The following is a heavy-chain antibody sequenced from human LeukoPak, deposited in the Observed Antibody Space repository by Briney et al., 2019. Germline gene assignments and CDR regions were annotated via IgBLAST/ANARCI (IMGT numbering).Heavy chain of an antibody. Sequence: GGSLRLSCAASGFTFSSYWMSWVRQAPGKGLEWVANIKQDGSEKYFVDSVKGRFTISRDNAKNSLYLQMNSLRAEDTAVYYCAREYLDLLWFGELLPPAFDHWGRGTLVTVSS. J-gene: IGHJ4*02. CDR1: GFTFSSYW. CDR3: AREYLDLLWFGELLPPAFDH. V-gene: IGHV3-7*03. D-gene: IGHD3-10*01. CDR2: IKQDGSEK.